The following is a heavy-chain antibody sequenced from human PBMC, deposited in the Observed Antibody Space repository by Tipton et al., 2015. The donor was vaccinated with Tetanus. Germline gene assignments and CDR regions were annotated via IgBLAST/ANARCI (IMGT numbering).Heavy chain of an antibody. Sequence: LRLSCAASGFTFSSYGMHWVRQAPGKGLEWIGSIYHSGTTYYKPSLRSRVTMSVDTSKIQFSLKLSSVTAADTAVYYCARLSSTANDAHAFDIWGQGTMVTVSS. CDR1: GFTFSSYG. CDR2: IYHSGTT. CDR3: ARLSSTANDAHAFDI. V-gene: IGHV4-38-2*01. J-gene: IGHJ3*02. D-gene: IGHD2-21*02.